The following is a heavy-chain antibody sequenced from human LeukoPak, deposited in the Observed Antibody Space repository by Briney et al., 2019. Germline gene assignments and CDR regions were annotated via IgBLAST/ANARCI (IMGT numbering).Heavy chain of an antibody. CDR1: GGSISSGSYY. D-gene: IGHD1-26*01. J-gene: IGHJ4*02. CDR2: IYISGST. V-gene: IGHV4-61*02. CDR3: ARDMSGSSSLGSNIDY. Sequence: SQTLSLTCTVSGGSISSGSYYWSWLRQPAGKGLEWIGRIYISGSTNYNPSLKNRVTISVDTSKNQSSLKLNSVTAADTAVYYCARDMSGSSSLGSNIDYWGQGTLVTVSS.